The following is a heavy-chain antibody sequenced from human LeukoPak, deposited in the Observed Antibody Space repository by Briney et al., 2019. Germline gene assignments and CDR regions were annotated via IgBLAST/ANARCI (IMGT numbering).Heavy chain of an antibody. CDR2: IIPIFGTA. D-gene: IGHD1-26*01. V-gene: IGHV1-69*01. J-gene: IGHJ3*02. Sequence: ASVKVSCKASGGTFSSYAISWVRQAPGQGLEWMGGIIPIFGTANYAQKFQGRVTITADESTSTAYMELSSLRSEDTAVYYCAAVGATSLGAFDIWGQGTMVAVSS. CDR3: AAVGATSLGAFDI. CDR1: GGTFSSYA.